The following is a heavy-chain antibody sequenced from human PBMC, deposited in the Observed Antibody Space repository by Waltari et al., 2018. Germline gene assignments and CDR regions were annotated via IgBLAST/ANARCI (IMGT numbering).Heavy chain of an antibody. V-gene: IGHV4-4*07. CDR1: GDSVARNY. J-gene: IGHJ5*02. Sequence: QVQLHESGPGLVQPSETLSRACSVSGDSVARNYWSWIRQSAGKGMEWIGRIYVGGTTNYNPALSGRVSMSVDMSKNQIFLKIMSVTAADTGVYYCARETRHGDWFDPWGQGTLVTVSS. D-gene: IGHD3-16*01. CDR2: IYVGGTT. CDR3: ARETRHGDWFDP.